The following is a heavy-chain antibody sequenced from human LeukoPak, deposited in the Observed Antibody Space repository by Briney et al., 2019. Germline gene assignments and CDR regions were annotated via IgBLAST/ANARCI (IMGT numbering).Heavy chain of an antibody. J-gene: IGHJ1*01. CDR3: ARAPSEIGGYYPEYLRH. D-gene: IGHD3-22*01. CDR1: GFTFSSYW. Sequence: GGSLRLSCSASGFTFSSYWMHWVRQAPGKGLVWVSRIKSDGSTRYADSVKGRFTISRDNAKNTVSLQMNSLRAEDTGVYYCARAPSEIGGYYPEYLRHWGQGTLVTVSP. CDR2: IKSDGST. V-gene: IGHV3-74*01.